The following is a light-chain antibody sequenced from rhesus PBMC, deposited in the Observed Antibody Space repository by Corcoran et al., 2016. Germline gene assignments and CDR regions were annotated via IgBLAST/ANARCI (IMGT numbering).Light chain of an antibody. CDR2: AAS. CDR3: LQDYTTPYS. V-gene: IGKV1-94*01. J-gene: IGKJ2*01. CDR1: QGINKE. Sequence: DIQMTQSPSSLSASVGDRVTVTCRASQGINKELSWYQQKPGKAPTFLSYAASSLQTGGSSRFSGSGSGTDCTLTISSLQPEDVATYYGLQDYTTPYSFGQGTKVEIK.